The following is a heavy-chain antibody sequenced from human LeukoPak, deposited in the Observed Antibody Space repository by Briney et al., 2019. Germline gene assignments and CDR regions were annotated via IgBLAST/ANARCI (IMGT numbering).Heavy chain of an antibody. V-gene: IGHV4-39*02. D-gene: IGHD3-16*02. J-gene: IGHJ4*02. Sequence: PSETLSLTCTVSGGSISSSSYYWGWIRQPPGKGLEWIGSIYYSGSTYYNPSLKSRVTISVDTSKNHFSLKLSSVTAADTAVYYCASQMITFGGVIVGFDYWGQGTPVTVAS. CDR2: IYYSGST. CDR1: GGSISSSSYY. CDR3: ASQMITFGGVIVGFDY.